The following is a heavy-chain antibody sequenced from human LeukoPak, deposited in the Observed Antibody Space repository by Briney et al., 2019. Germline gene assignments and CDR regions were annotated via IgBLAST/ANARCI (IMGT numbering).Heavy chain of an antibody. J-gene: IGHJ4*02. Sequence: SETLSLTCTVSGGSISSSSYYWGWIRQPPGKGLEWIGSIYYSGSTYYNPSLKSRVTISVDTSKNQFSLKLSSVTATDTAVYYCASDSNVLLWFGAEPEDGSFDYWGQGTLVTVSS. CDR1: GGSISSSSYY. CDR3: ASDSNVLLWFGAEPEDGSFDY. D-gene: IGHD3-10*01. V-gene: IGHV4-39*01. CDR2: IYYSGST.